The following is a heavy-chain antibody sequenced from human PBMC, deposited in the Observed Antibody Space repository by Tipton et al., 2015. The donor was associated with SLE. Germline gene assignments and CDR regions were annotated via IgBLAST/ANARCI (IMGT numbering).Heavy chain of an antibody. D-gene: IGHD2-2*02. V-gene: IGHV4-34*01. Sequence: TLSLTCAVHGGSFSGYYWTWIRQSPSGLDWIGEINHGGNSNSNPSLKSRVTISVDTSNDQFSLKLTSVTAADTAVYYCARGLLDQYWGQGTPVTVSS. CDR1: GGSFSGYY. J-gene: IGHJ1*01. CDR2: INHGGNS. CDR3: ARGLLDQY.